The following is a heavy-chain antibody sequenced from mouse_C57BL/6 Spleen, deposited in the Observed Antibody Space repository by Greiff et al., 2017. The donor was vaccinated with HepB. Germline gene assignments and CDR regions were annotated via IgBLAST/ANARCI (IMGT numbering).Heavy chain of an antibody. CDR2: ISDGGSYT. CDR3: ARDSYYVRGYFDV. CDR1: GFTFSSYA. Sequence: EVKLVESGGGLVKPGGSLKLSCAASGFTFSSYAMSWVRQTPEKRLEWVATISDGGSYTYYPDNVKGRFTISRDNAKNNLYLQMSHLKSEDTAMYYCARDSYYVRGYFDVWGTGTTVTVSS. J-gene: IGHJ1*03. D-gene: IGHD2-12*01. V-gene: IGHV5-4*01.